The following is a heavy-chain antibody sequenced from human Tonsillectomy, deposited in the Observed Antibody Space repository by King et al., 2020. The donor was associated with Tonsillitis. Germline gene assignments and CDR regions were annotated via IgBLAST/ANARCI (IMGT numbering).Heavy chain of an antibody. CDR1: GFNFNNYD. CDR3: ARVPGMIRGVNFDY. J-gene: IGHJ4*02. V-gene: IGHV3-21*01. CDR2: LSSSGFYI. D-gene: IGHD3-10*01. Sequence: VQLVESGGGLVEPGGSLRLSCAASGFNFNNYDMNWVRQAPGKGLEWVSSLSSSGFYIYYADSMKSRFTISRDNAKNSLYLQMNSLRAEDTAVYYCARVPGMIRGVNFDYWGQGTLVTVSS.